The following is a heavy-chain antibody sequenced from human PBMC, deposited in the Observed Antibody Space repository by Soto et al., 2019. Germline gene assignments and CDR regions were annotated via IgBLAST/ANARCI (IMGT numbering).Heavy chain of an antibody. J-gene: IGHJ6*02. Sequence: PGGSLRLSCAASGFTFDDYTMHWVRQAPGKGLEWVSLISWDGGSTYYADSVKGRFTISRDNSKNSLYLQMNSLRTEDTALYYCAKGVVRGYSYGPYYYYGMDVWGQGTTVTVSS. CDR3: AKGVVRGYSYGPYYYYGMDV. D-gene: IGHD5-18*01. CDR2: ISWDGGST. CDR1: GFTFDDYT. V-gene: IGHV3-43*01.